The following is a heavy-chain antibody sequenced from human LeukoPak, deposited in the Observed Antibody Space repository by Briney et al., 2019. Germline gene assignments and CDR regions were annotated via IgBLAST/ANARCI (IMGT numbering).Heavy chain of an antibody. V-gene: IGHV4-34*01. CDR1: GGSFSGYY. D-gene: IGHD4-17*01. Sequence: SETLSLTCAVYGGSFSGYYWSWIRQPPGKGLEWIGEINHSGSTNYNPSLKSRVTISVDTSKNQFSLKLSSVTAADTAVYYCARVRVGYGDYYYYYMDVWGKGTTVTVSS. J-gene: IGHJ6*03. CDR2: INHSGST. CDR3: ARVRVGYGDYYYYYMDV.